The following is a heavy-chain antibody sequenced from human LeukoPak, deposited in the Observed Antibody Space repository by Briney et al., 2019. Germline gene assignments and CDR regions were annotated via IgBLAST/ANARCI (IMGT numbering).Heavy chain of an antibody. CDR1: GYTFTGYY. V-gene: IGHV1-2*02. D-gene: IGHD6-6*01. CDR3: ARDVGQQLVGLDAFDI. Sequence: ASVKVSCKASGYTFTGYYMHWVRQAPGQGLEWMGWINPNSGGTNYAQKFQGRVTMTRDTSISTAYMELSRLRSDDTAVYYCARDVGQQLVGLDAFDIWGQGTMVTVSS. CDR2: INPNSGGT. J-gene: IGHJ3*02.